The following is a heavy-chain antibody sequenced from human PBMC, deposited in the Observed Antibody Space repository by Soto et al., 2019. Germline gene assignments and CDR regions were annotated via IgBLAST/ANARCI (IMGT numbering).Heavy chain of an antibody. V-gene: IGHV1-46*01. Sequence: ASVKVSCKASGYTFTSYYIHWVRQAPGRGLEWMGIINPSDEGTRYAQKLQGRVTMTRDTSTSTIYMEVTSLKSDDTAVYYCTGDGNGKPFDPWGQGTLVTVSS. CDR3: TGDGNGKPFDP. D-gene: IGHD2-8*01. CDR2: INPSDEGT. CDR1: GYTFTSYY. J-gene: IGHJ5*02.